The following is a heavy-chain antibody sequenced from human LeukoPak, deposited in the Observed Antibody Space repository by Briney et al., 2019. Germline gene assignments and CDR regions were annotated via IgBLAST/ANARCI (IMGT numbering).Heavy chain of an antibody. CDR1: GYAFTSYY. CDR3: ARLDCTNGVCYHDY. J-gene: IGHJ4*02. CDR2: INPSGGST. V-gene: IGHV1-46*01. Sequence: GASLKVSCRASGYAFTSYYMHWVRQAPGQGLEWIGIINPSGGSTSYAQKFQGRVTMTRDTSTSTVYMELSSLRSEDTAVYYCARLDCTNGVCYHDYWGQGTLVTVSS. D-gene: IGHD2-8*01.